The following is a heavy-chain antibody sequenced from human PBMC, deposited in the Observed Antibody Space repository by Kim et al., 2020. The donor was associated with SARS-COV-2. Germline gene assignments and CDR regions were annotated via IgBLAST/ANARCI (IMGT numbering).Heavy chain of an antibody. V-gene: IGHV4-39*07. CDR3: ARDGGRNFYFDC. D-gene: IGHD1-26*01. J-gene: IGHJ4*02. Sequence: SETLSLTCTVSGGSISSSSYYWGWIRQPPGKGLEWIGSLYYIGSTYSNPSLKIRVTISVDTSKNQFSLKLSSLTAAETAVYYCARDGGRNFYFDCWGQGTLVTVSS. CDR2: LYYIGST. CDR1: GGSISSSSYY.